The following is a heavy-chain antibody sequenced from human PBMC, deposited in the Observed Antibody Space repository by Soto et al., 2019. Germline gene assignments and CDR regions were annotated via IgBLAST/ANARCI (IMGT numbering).Heavy chain of an antibody. V-gene: IGHV4-39*01. CDR2: IYYSGST. CDR1: GGTISSISYY. CDR3: ARPPVAYGSSWYGLSYMDV. D-gene: IGHD6-13*01. J-gene: IGHJ6*03. Sequence: SETLSLTNTVSGGTISSISYYWGWIRKPPGEGLEWIGSIYYSGSTYYNPSLKSRVTISVDTSKNQFSLKLSSVTAADTAVYYCARPPVAYGSSWYGLSYMDVWGKGTTVTVSS.